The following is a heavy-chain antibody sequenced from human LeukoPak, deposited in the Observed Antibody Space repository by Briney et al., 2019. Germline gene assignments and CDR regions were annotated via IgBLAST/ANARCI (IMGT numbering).Heavy chain of an antibody. J-gene: IGHJ4*02. CDR2: IYYSGST. D-gene: IGHD6-19*01. CDR3: ATRSYSSGWEFDY. CDR1: GGSISSYY. Sequence: PSETLSLTCTVSGGSISSYYWSWIRQPPGKGLEWIGYIYYSGSTNYNPSLKSRVTISVDTSKNQFSLKLSSVTAADTAVYYCATRSYSSGWEFDYWGQGTLVTVSS. V-gene: IGHV4-59*08.